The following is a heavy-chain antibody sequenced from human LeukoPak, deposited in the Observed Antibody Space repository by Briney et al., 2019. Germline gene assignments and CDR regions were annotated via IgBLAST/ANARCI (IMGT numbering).Heavy chain of an antibody. CDR3: ARENLTSLTTFDY. CDR2: MPYSGST. CDR1: GGSVSSTLYY. Sequence: PSETLSLTCTVSGGSVSSTLYYWGWIRQPPGLGLEWIGSMPYSGSTYYNPSLKSRLTMSVDTSKNQFSLNLNSVTAADTALYYCARENLTSLTTFDYWGQGTLVTVSS. V-gene: IGHV4-39*07. J-gene: IGHJ4*02. D-gene: IGHD4-17*01.